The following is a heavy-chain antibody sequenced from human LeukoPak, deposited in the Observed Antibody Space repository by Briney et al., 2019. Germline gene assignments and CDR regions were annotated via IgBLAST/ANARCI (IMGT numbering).Heavy chain of an antibody. V-gene: IGHV1-2*06. CDR2: INPNSGGT. D-gene: IGHD7-27*01. CDR1: GYTFTGYY. CDR3: ARDLLGSSSRT. J-gene: IGHJ5*02. Sequence: ASVKVSCKASGYTFTGYYMYWVRQAPGQGLGWMGRINPNSGGTNYAQKFQGRVTMTRDTSISTAYKELSRLRSDDTAVYYCARDLLGSSSRTWGQGTLVTVSS.